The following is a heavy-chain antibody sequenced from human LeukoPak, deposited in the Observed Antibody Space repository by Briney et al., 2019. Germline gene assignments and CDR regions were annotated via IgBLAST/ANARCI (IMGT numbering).Heavy chain of an antibody. V-gene: IGHV1-46*01. CDR1: GYTFTGYY. D-gene: IGHD3-22*01. Sequence: GASVKVSCKASGYTFTGYYMHWVRQAPGQGLEWMGIIDPSGGNTNYAQKLQGRVTMTTDTSTSTAYRELRSLRSDDTAVYYCARVAVGGVVVITKVYFDYWGQGTLVTVSS. J-gene: IGHJ4*02. CDR3: ARVAVGGVVVITKVYFDY. CDR2: IDPSGGNT.